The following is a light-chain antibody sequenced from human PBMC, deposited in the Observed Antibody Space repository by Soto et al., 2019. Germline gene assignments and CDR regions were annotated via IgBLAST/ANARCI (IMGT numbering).Light chain of an antibody. CDR1: QSVGRN. J-gene: IGKJ3*01. CDR3: QEYSKWPLCT. Sequence: EIVVTQSPGILSVSPGDRATISCRASQSVGRNLAWYQQKPGQAPTLLIYAASTRATGLPARFSGSGSGTDFNLTLSSRQSEDFAVYSCQEYSKWPLCTFGHGTRVDIK. V-gene: IGKV3-15*01. CDR2: AAS.